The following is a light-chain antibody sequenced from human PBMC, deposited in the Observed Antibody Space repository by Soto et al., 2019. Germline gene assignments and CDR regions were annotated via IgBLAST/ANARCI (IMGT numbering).Light chain of an antibody. CDR3: QNYNRAPWT. V-gene: IGKV1-27*01. CDR1: EDISNY. CDR2: GAS. J-gene: IGKJ1*01. Sequence: DIQMTQSPSSLSASVGDRVIITCRASEDISNYLAWYQQKPGKVPKLLIYGASTLQSGVPSRFSGSGSGTDFTLTISSPQTEDVATYYCQNYNRAPWTFGQGTKVESK.